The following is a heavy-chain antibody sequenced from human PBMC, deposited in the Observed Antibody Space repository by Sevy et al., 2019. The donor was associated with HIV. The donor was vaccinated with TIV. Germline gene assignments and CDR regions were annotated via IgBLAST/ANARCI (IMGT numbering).Heavy chain of an antibody. D-gene: IGHD1-26*01. CDR2: INSDGSST. Sequence: GGSLRLSCAASGFTFSSYWMHWVRQAPGKGLVWVSRINSDGSSTNYADSVKGRFTISRDNATNTLYLQMNSLRAEDTAVYYCAREYSGTYYYFDYWGQGTLVTVSS. V-gene: IGHV3-74*01. CDR3: AREYSGTYYYFDY. J-gene: IGHJ4*02. CDR1: GFTFSSYW.